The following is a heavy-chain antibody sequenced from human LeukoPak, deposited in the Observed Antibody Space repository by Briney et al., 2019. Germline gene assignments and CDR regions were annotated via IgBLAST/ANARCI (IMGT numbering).Heavy chain of an antibody. Sequence: GGSLRLACTASGFTFSISAMSWVRQAPGGGLEWVSSISSSSTSTYYADSVKGRFTISRDNSKNTLYLQMNSLRAEDTAVYYCAKSDSTSYNAFDIWGQGTMVTVSP. J-gene: IGHJ3*02. V-gene: IGHV3-23*01. CDR2: ISSSSTST. CDR3: AKSDSTSYNAFDI. D-gene: IGHD2/OR15-2a*01. CDR1: GFTFSISA.